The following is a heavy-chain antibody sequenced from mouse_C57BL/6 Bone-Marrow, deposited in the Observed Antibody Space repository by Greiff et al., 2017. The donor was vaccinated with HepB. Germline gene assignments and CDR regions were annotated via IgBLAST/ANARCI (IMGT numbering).Heavy chain of an antibody. Sequence: EVKLVESEGGLVQPGSSMKLSCTASGFTFSDYYMAWVRQVPEKGLEWVANINYDGSSTYYLDSLKSRFIISRDNAKNILYLQMSSLKSEDTATYYCARDGARDGYYLDYWGQGTTLTVSS. CDR2: INYDGSST. CDR3: ARDGARDGYYLDY. J-gene: IGHJ2*01. D-gene: IGHD2-3*01. CDR1: GFTFSDYY. V-gene: IGHV5-16*01.